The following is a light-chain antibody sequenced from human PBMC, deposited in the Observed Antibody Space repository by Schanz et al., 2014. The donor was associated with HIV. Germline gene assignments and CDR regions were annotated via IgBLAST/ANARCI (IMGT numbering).Light chain of an antibody. J-gene: IGKJ2*01. CDR1: QSITSY. Sequence: DIQMTQSPSSLSASVGDSVTITCRASQSITSYLNWYQQKPGKAPKLLIYAASSLQSGVPSRFSGSGSGTDFTLTISSLQPEDFATYYCQQSYSTPVFGQGTKLEIK. V-gene: IGKV1-39*01. CDR2: AAS. CDR3: QQSYSTPV.